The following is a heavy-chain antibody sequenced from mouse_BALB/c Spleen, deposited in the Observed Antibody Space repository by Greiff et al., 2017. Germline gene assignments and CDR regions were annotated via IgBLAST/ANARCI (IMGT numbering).Heavy chain of an antibody. V-gene: IGHV5-6-5*01. J-gene: IGHJ2*01. D-gene: IGHD3-1*01. Sequence: EGKLMESGGGLVKPGGSLKLSCAASGFTFSSYAMSWVRQTPEKRLEWVASISSGGSTYYPDSVKGRFTISRDNARNILYLQMSSLRSEDTAMYYCARSGYDEGDYFDDWGQGTTLTVSS. CDR1: GFTFSSYA. CDR3: ARSGYDEGDYFDD. CDR2: ISSGGST.